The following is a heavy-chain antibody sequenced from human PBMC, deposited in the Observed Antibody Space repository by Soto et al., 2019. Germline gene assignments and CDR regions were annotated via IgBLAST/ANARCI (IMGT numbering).Heavy chain of an antibody. CDR1: GYSFTSYW. CDR2: IYPGDSDT. J-gene: IGHJ6*02. V-gene: IGHV5-51*01. Sequence: GESLKISCKGSGYSFTSYWIGWVRQMPGKGLEWMGIIYPGDSDTRYSPSFQGQVTISADKSISTAYLQWSSLKASDTAMYYCAPLVRDPGKYYCGIDGWGQGTTVTVSS. D-gene: IGHD2-8*02. CDR3: APLVRDPGKYYCGIDG.